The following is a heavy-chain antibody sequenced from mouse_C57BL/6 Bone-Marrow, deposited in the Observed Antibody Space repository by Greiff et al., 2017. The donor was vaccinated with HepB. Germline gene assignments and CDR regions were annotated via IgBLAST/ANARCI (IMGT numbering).Heavy chain of an antibody. CDR2: INSDGGST. V-gene: IGHV5-2*03. CDR1: EYEFPSHD. CDR3: ARQGSTGTRGSWYFDV. D-gene: IGHD4-1*02. Sequence: EVMLVESGGGLVQPGESLKLSCESNEYEFPSHDMSWVRKTPEKRLELVAAINSDGGSTYYPDTMERRFIISRDNTKKTLYLQMSSLRSEDTALYYCARQGSTGTRGSWYFDVWGTGTTVTVSS. J-gene: IGHJ1*03.